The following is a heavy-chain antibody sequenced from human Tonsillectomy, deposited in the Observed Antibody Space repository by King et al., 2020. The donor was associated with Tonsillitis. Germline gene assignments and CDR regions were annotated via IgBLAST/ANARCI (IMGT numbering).Heavy chain of an antibody. CDR1: GGSISSSSYY. CDR2: ICYSGST. D-gene: IGHD3-10*01. J-gene: IGHJ3*02. V-gene: IGHV4-39*01. Sequence: LQLQESGPGLVKPSETLSLTCTVSGGSISSSSYYWGWIRQPPGKELEWIGSICYSGSTYYNPSLKSRVTISVDTSKNQFSLKLSSVTAADTAVYYCAVGPALLWFGELWDAFDIWGQGTKVTVSS. CDR3: AVGPALLWFGELWDAFDI.